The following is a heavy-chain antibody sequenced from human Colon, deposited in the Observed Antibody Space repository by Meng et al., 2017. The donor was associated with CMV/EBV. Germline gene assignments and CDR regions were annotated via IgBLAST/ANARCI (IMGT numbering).Heavy chain of an antibody. J-gene: IGHJ5*02. CDR1: GFALTSSW. D-gene: IGHD2-15*01. CDR2: IGNDGSDV. CDR3: ARDTPHNAFDP. Sequence: SCAPPGFALTSSWMAWGRRPPGRGLVWLSRIGNDGSDVVYADSVKGRLTVSRDNARNTLYRQMNNLRDEDTAVYYCARDTPHNAFDPWGQGTLVTVSS. V-gene: IGHV3-74*01.